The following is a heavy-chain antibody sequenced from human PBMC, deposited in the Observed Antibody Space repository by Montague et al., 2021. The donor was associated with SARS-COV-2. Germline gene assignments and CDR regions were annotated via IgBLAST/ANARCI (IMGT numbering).Heavy chain of an antibody. Sequence: SETRSLTCTVSGASITTYYWSWIRQSAGKGLEWIGRIHTSGNTNYNPTLRSRVTMSVDTSKNQFSLKLNSVTAADAAVYYCAREATTWFGELMGVGFDPWGQGTLVTVSS. CDR3: AREATTWFGELMGVGFDP. CDR1: GASITTYY. D-gene: IGHD3-10*01. CDR2: IHTSGNT. V-gene: IGHV4-4*07. J-gene: IGHJ5*02.